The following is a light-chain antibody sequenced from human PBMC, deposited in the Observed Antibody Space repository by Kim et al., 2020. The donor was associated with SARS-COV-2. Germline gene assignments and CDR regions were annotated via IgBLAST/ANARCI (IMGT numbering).Light chain of an antibody. CDR1: NIGSQS. CDR3: QVWDNDSNHAV. J-gene: IGLJ3*02. Sequence: SYELTQPPSVSVAPGKTARITCGGNNIGSQSVHWYQQKPGQAPVLVVYDDSGRPSGIPERFSGSNSGNTATLTISRVEAGDEADYYCQVWDNDSNHAVFG. V-gene: IGLV3-21*03. CDR2: DDS.